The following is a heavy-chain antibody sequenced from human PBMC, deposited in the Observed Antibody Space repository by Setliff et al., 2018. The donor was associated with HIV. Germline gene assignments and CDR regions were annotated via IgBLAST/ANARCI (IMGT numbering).Heavy chain of an antibody. J-gene: IGHJ5*02. V-gene: IGHV4-4*02. CDR1: GGDSLSTGHW. Sequence: KLSETLSLTCDLSGGDSLSTGHWWSWVRQPPGKGLEWIGQVFESGKTRYSDSLRSRLLITISKAKNQFYLNLKSVTAADTAIYYCARDVTGLIRGLDPWGQGTLVTVSS. CDR3: ARDVTGLIRGLDP. D-gene: IGHD2-21*02. CDR2: VFESGKT.